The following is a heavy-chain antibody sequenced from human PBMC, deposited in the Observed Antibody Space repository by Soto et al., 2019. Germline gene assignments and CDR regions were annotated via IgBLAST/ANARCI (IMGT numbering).Heavy chain of an antibody. Sequence: QVQLVQSGAEVKKPGASVKISCKASGYTFTSYYIHWVRQAPGQGLEWMGIINPSGGSTSYAQKFQGRVTLTRDTSTSTVYMELSSLRSEDTAVYYCAKGAYGSGSYYRIWFDPWGQGTLVTVSS. J-gene: IGHJ5*02. V-gene: IGHV1-46*01. CDR3: AKGAYGSGSYYRIWFDP. CDR2: INPSGGST. D-gene: IGHD3-10*01. CDR1: GYTFTSYY.